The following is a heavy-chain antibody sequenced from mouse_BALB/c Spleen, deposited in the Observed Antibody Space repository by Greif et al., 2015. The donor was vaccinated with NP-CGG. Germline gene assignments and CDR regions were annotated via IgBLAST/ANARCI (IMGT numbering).Heavy chain of an antibody. J-gene: IGHJ2*01. V-gene: IGHV1-69*01. CDR1: GYTFTDYW. D-gene: IGHD2-4*01. CDR3: ARRNDYDGFEY. Sequence: QVQLQQSVAELVMPGASVKMSCKASGYTFTDYWLHWVKQRPGQGLEWIGAIDTSDSYTSYNQKFTGKATLTVDESSSLSFMQLSSLTSKDSAVYNCARRNDYDGFEYWRQGTTRTVSS. CDR2: IDTSDSYT.